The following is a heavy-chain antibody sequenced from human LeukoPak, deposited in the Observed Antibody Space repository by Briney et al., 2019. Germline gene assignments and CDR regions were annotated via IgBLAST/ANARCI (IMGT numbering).Heavy chain of an antibody. V-gene: IGHV3-7*01. J-gene: IGHJ5*02. Sequence: GGSLRLSCVASGFTISSYWMTWVRQAPGKGLEWVGNIKEDGSEKNYADSVNGRFTTSRDNAKNSLYLQMNSLRVEDTAVHYCVRDPPGNYFDGTGYYSWGQGTLVTVSS. CDR2: IKEDGSEK. CDR1: GFTISSYW. D-gene: IGHD3-22*01. CDR3: VRDPPGNYFDGTGYYS.